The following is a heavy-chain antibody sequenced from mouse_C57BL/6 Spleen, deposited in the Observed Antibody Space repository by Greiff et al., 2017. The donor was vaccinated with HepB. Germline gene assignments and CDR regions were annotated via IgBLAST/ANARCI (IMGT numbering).Heavy chain of an antibody. Sequence: VQLQQSGSELVKPGASVKISCKASGYTFTDYYMNWVKQSHGKSLEWIGDINPNNGGTSYNQKFKGKATLTVDKSSSTAYMELRSLTSEDSAVYYCARSSTVTWFAYWGQGTLVTVSA. V-gene: IGHV1-26*01. CDR1: GYTFTDYY. CDR2: INPNNGGT. CDR3: ARSSTVTWFAY. D-gene: IGHD4-1*02. J-gene: IGHJ3*01.